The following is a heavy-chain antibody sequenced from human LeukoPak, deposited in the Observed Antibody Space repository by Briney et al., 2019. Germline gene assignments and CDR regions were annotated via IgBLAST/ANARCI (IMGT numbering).Heavy chain of an antibody. CDR3: ARDMVAGYYFDY. J-gene: IGHJ4*02. D-gene: IGHD4/OR15-4a*01. CDR1: GFSFSSYG. CDR2: IRSDGSNK. Sequence: GGSLRLSCAGSGFSFSSYGMHWVRQAPGKGLEWLAFIRSDGSNKYYADSVKGRFTISRDNSKNTLYLQMNSLRAEDTAVYYCARDMVAGYYFDYWGQGTLVTVSS. V-gene: IGHV3-30*02.